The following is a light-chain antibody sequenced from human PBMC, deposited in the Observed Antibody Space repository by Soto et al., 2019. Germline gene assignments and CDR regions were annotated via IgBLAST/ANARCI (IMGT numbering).Light chain of an antibody. CDR3: QQYSTSPIS. CDR2: GAA. J-gene: IGKJ5*01. Sequence: NVWTPSQGALSLSPGERATLSCRASKVPIRYLSWYQQRPGQALRPLIYGAACSATGIPDRFSGSGSGTDYTPTISRREPEDFAVYYSQQYSTSPISFGQGTRLEIK. V-gene: IGKV3-20*01. CDR1: KVPIRY.